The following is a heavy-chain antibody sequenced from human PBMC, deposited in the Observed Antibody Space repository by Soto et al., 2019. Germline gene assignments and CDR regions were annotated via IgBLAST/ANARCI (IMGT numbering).Heavy chain of an antibody. V-gene: IGHV5-51*01. J-gene: IGHJ4*02. CDR3: AKLAGTTPRALDY. D-gene: IGHD1-7*01. CDR1: GDSFTSYW. Sequence: ESLKISFKGSGDSFTSYWIGWVRQIPGKGLEWMGIIYPGDSDTRYSPSFQGQVTISADKSISTAYLQWSSLKASDTAMYYCAKLAGTTPRALDYWGQGTLVTVSS. CDR2: IYPGDSDT.